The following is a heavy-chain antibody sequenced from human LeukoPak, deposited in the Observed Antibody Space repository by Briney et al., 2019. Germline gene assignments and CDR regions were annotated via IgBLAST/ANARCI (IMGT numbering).Heavy chain of an antibody. J-gene: IGHJ6*02. V-gene: IGHV4-34*01. CDR3: ASAGGSSGWTYYYYGMDV. CDR1: GGSFSGYY. D-gene: IGHD6-19*01. Sequence: SETLSLTCAVYGGSFSGYYWSWIRQPPGKGLEWTGEINHSRSTNYNPSLKSRVTISVDTSKNQFSLKLSSVTAADTAVYYCASAGGSSGWTYYYYGMDVWGQGTTVTVSS. CDR2: INHSRST.